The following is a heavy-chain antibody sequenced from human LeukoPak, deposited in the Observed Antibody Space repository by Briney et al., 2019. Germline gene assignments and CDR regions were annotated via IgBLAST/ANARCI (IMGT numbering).Heavy chain of an antibody. CDR1: GGSLSAYY. J-gene: IGHJ6*03. CDR2: INKSESS. CDR3: ARGRYSNWERYYYMDV. Sequence: PSETLSLTCAVYGGSLSAYYWSWIRQSPGKGLGWIGEINKSESSNYNPSLKSRVTISVDTSKNQVSLQLSSVTAADTAVYYCARGRYSNWERYYYMDVWAKGATVTVSS. D-gene: IGHD4-11*01. V-gene: IGHV4-34*01.